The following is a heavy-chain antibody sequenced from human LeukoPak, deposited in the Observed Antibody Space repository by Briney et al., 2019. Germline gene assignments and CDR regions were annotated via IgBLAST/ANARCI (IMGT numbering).Heavy chain of an antibody. J-gene: IGHJ4*02. CDR2: ISSSSSYI. V-gene: IGHV3-21*01. D-gene: IGHD6-19*01. Sequence: GGSLRLSCAASGFTFSSYSMNWVRQAPGKGLEWVSSISSSSSYIYYAGSVKGRFTISRDNAKNSLYLQMNSLRAEDTAVYYCARGRGSDWYESVDYWGQGTLVTVSS. CDR1: GFTFSSYS. CDR3: ARGRGSDWYESVDY.